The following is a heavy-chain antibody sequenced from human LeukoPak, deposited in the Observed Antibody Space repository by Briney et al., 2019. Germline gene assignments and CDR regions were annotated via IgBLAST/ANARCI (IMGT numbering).Heavy chain of an antibody. Sequence: GGSLRLSCAASGFTFRSYWMGWVRQAPGKGLEWVANIKEDGSEKYYVDSVKGRFTISRDNAKNSMYLQMNSLRAADTAVYYCAGDGDGHGDDYDYWGQGSLVTVSS. J-gene: IGHJ4*02. D-gene: IGHD4-17*01. CDR3: AGDGDGHGDDYDY. CDR2: IKEDGSEK. V-gene: IGHV3-7*01. CDR1: GFTFRSYW.